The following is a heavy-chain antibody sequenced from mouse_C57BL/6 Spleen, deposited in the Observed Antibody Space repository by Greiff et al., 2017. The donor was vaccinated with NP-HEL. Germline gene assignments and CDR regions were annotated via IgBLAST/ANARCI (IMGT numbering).Heavy chain of an antibody. D-gene: IGHD2-4*01. J-gene: IGHJ4*01. V-gene: IGHV1-7*01. Sequence: QVQLQQSGAELAKPGASVKLSCKASGYTFTSSWMHWVKQRPGQGLEWIGYINPSSGYTKYNQKFKDKATLTADKSSSTAYMQLSSLTYEDSAVYYCAMYYDYVYYAMDYWGQGTSVTVSS. CDR3: AMYYDYVYYAMDY. CDR1: GYTFTSSW. CDR2: INPSSGYT.